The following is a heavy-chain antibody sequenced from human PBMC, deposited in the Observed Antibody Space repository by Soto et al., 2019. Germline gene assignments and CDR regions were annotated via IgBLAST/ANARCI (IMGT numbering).Heavy chain of an antibody. D-gene: IGHD3-22*01. CDR3: AKEVRYYYDSRGVDAFDI. CDR1: GFTFSSYG. V-gene: IGHV3-30*18. CDR2: ISYHGSDQ. Sequence: QVQLVESGGGVVQPGRSLRLSCAASGFTFSSYGMHWVRQAPGKGLEWVAVISYHGSDQYYADSVKGRYTISRDNSKNTVHLQMNSLTAEDTAAYYCAKEVRYYYDSRGVDAFDIWGQGTVVTVSS. J-gene: IGHJ3*02.